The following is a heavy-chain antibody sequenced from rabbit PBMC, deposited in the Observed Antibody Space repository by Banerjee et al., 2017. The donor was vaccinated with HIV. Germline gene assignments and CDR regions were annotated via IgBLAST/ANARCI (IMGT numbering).Heavy chain of an antibody. CDR1: GFSLSSGA. CDR2: IYTGSGST. D-gene: IGHD8-1*01. V-gene: IGHV1S47*01. CDR3: VRRYAGSADYTHYFNL. J-gene: IGHJ4*01. Sequence: QEQLVESGGGLVQPGGSLKLSCTASGFSLSSGAMSWVRQAPGKGLEWIGYIYTGSGSTDYASWVNGRFTISRNTNQNTVTLQMTSLTAADTATYFCVRRYAGSADYTHYFNLWGPGTLVTVS.